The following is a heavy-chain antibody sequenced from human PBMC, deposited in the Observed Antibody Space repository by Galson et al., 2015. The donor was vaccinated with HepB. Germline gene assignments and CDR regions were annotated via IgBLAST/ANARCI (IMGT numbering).Heavy chain of an antibody. V-gene: IGHV3-53*01. CDR1: GFTVSSNH. J-gene: IGHJ3*02. CDR2: IYSGGST. D-gene: IGHD5-24*01. CDR3: ARGKGPWLQSGHDAFDI. Sequence: SLRLSCAASGFTVSSNHMSWVRQAPGKGLEWVSVIYSGGSTYYADSVKGRFTISRDNSKNTLYLQMNSLRAEDTAVYYCARGKGPWLQSGHDAFDIWGQGTMVTISS.